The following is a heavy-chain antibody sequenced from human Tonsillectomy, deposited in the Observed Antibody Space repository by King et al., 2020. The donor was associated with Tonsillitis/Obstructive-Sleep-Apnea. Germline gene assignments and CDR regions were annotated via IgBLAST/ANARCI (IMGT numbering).Heavy chain of an antibody. V-gene: IGHV1-46*01. D-gene: IGHD4-17*01. CDR3: ASEMTTVTKGWFDP. J-gene: IGHJ5*02. CDR1: GYTFTSCY. CDR2: INPSGGTT. Sequence: QLVQSGAEVKKPGASVKVSCKASGYTFTSCYMHWVRQAPGQGLEWMGIINPSGGTTSDAQKFQGRVTMTRDTSTSTVYMELSSLRSEDTAVYYCASEMTTVTKGWFDPWGQGTLVTVSS.